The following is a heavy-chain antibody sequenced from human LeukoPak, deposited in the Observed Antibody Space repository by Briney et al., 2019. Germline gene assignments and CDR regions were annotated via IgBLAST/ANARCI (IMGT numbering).Heavy chain of an antibody. V-gene: IGHV3-74*03. CDR3: ARVSGPGMNEYFHL. Sequence: GGSLRLSCAASGLTFSGAWMHWVRQAPGKGLVWVSRINNDGTTTMYADSVKGRFTLSRDNAKNTLYLQMNSLRAEDTAVYYCARVSGPGMNEYFHLWGQGTLVTVS. CDR1: GLTFSGAW. J-gene: IGHJ1*01. CDR2: INNDGTTT. D-gene: IGHD3-10*01.